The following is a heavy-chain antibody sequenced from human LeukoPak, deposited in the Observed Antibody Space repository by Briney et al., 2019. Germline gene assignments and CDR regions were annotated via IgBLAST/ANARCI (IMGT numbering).Heavy chain of an antibody. CDR2: FDPGDGET. V-gene: IGHV1-24*01. D-gene: IGHD6-13*01. Sequence: ASVKVSCKVSGYTLTELSMHWVRQAPGKGLEWMGGFDPGDGETIYAQKFQGRVTMTEDTSTDTAYMELSSLRSEDTAVYYCATDPTSSSWLDYWGQGTLVTVSS. CDR1: GYTLTELS. J-gene: IGHJ4*02. CDR3: ATDPTSSSWLDY.